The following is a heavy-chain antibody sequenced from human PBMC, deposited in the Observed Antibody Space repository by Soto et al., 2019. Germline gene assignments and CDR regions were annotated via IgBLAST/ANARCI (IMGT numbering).Heavy chain of an antibody. CDR2: TYYRSKWYN. CDR1: GNSVSSNSAA. CDR3: ARDPPDFHSAVDY. D-gene: IGHD4-4*01. Sequence: SQTLSLTCAISGNSVSSNSAASNWISHSPSRGLEWLGRTYYRSKWYNDYAASAKSRITINPDTSKNQFSLHRNSVTPEDTAVYYCARDPPDFHSAVDYGGQGTLVTVSS. V-gene: IGHV6-1*01. J-gene: IGHJ4*02.